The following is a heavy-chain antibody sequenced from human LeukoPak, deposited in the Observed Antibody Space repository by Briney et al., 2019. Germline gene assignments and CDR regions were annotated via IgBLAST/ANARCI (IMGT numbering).Heavy chain of an antibody. J-gene: IGHJ4*02. CDR2: ISAYNGNT. CDR3: ARTLYGPGTDY. V-gene: IGHV1-18*01. D-gene: IGHD2/OR15-2a*01. CDR1: GYTFTSYG. Sequence: ASVKVSCKASGYTFTSYGISWVRQAPGQGLEWMGWISAYNGNTNYAQKLQGRVTMTTDTSTSTAYVELRSLRSEDTAVYYCARTLYGPGTDYWGQGTLVTVSS.